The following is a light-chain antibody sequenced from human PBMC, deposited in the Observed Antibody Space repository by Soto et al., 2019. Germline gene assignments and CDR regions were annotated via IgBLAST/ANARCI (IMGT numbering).Light chain of an antibody. Sequence: QSALTQPASVSGSPGQSITISCTGNSSDIGGYNSVSWYQQHPRKAPKLMIYEVTNRPSGISNRFSGSKSGNTASLTISGLQADDEADYYCSSYTRVNTYVFGTGTKLTVL. CDR3: SSYTRVNTYV. V-gene: IGLV2-14*01. J-gene: IGLJ1*01. CDR1: SSDIGGYNS. CDR2: EVT.